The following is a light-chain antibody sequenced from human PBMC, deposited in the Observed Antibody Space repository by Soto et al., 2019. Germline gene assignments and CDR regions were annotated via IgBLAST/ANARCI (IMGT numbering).Light chain of an antibody. J-gene: IGKJ3*01. CDR2: GAS. Sequence: EIVLTQSPGTLSLSPGERATLSCRASQSVSSDYLAWYQQKPGQAPRLLIYGASTRATGVPDRFSGSVSGTDFTLTISRLEPEDFAVYYCHHYVSSPFTFGPGTKVDI. CDR3: HHYVSSPFT. V-gene: IGKV3-20*01. CDR1: QSVSSDY.